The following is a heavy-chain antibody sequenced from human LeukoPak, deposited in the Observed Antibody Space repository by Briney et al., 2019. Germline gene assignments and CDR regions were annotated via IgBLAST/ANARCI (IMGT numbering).Heavy chain of an antibody. CDR1: GGSFSGYY. D-gene: IGHD1-14*01. CDR3: ARGYRYNWFDP. J-gene: IGHJ5*02. V-gene: IGHV4-34*01. Sequence: ESSETLSLTCAVYGGSFSGYYWSWIRQPPGKGLEWIGEINHSGSTNYNPSLKSRVTISVDTSKNQFSLKLSSVTAADTAVYYCARGYRYNWFDPWGQGTLVTVSS. CDR2: INHSGST.